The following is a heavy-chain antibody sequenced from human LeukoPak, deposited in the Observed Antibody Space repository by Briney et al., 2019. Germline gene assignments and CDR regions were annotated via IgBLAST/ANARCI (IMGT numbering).Heavy chain of an antibody. D-gene: IGHD1-26*01. Sequence: SETLSLTCTVSGGSISSYYWSWIRQPPGKGLEWIGDIYYSGSTNYNPSLKSRVTISVDTSKNQFSLKLSSVTAADTAVYYCARAPPWDSYYMDVWGKGTTVTVSS. CDR2: IYYSGST. V-gene: IGHV4-59*01. CDR3: ARAPPWDSYYMDV. CDR1: GGSISSYY. J-gene: IGHJ6*03.